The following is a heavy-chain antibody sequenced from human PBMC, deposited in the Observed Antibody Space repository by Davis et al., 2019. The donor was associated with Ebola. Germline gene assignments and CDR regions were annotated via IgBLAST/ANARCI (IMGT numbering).Heavy chain of an antibody. Sequence: PGGSLRLSCAASGFTFSSYGMHWVRQAPGKGLEWVAVIWYDGSNKYYADSVKGRFTISRDNSKNTLFLQMDSLRAEETALYYCAKGSYDYVWGTFRYFFDYWGQGTLVTVSS. J-gene: IGHJ4*02. V-gene: IGHV3-33*06. CDR1: GFTFSSYG. CDR3: AKGSYDYVWGTFRYFFDY. CDR2: IWYDGSNK. D-gene: IGHD3-16*02.